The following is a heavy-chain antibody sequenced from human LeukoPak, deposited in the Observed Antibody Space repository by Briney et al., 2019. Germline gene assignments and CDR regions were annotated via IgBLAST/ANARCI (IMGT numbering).Heavy chain of an antibody. CDR3: ARNLDIAVAGYYFDY. CDR1: GYSFTNYW. CDR2: IYPDISDT. D-gene: IGHD6-19*01. Sequence: GESLKISCKGSGYSFTNYWIGWERQMPGKGLEWMGIIYPDISDTRYSPSFQGQVTMSADKSISTAYLQWSSLQASDTAMYYCARNLDIAVAGYYFDYWGQGTLVTVSS. V-gene: IGHV5-51*01. J-gene: IGHJ4*02.